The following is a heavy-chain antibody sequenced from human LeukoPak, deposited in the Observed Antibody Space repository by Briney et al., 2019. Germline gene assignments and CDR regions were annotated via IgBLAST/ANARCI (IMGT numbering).Heavy chain of an antibody. Sequence: GGSLRLSCAASGFTVSSNYMSWVRQAPGKGLEWVSVIYRGGSTYYADSVKGRFTISRDNSKNTLYLQMNSLRAEDTAVYYCARDRYDSSGYYHDYWGQGTLVTVSS. CDR1: GFTVSSNY. D-gene: IGHD3-22*01. CDR2: IYRGGST. V-gene: IGHV3-53*01. CDR3: ARDRYDSSGYYHDY. J-gene: IGHJ4*02.